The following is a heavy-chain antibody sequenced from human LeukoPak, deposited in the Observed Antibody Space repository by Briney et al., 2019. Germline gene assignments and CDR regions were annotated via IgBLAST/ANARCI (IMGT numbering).Heavy chain of an antibody. D-gene: IGHD6-13*01. CDR3: AGYTSSWTGY. V-gene: IGHV3-48*03. Sequence: GGSLRLSCAASGFTFSSYEMNWVRQAPGKGLEWVSHISSSGSIIYYADSVKGRFTISRDNAKNSLYLQMNSLRAGDTAVYYCAGYTSSWTGYWGQGTLVTVSS. J-gene: IGHJ4*02. CDR1: GFTFSSYE. CDR2: ISSSGSII.